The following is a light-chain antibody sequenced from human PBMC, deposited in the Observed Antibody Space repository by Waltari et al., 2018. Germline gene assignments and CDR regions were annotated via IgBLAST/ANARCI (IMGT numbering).Light chain of an antibody. CDR1: QSVNNK. Sequence: EIVMTPPPATLSVSPGERVTLSCRASQSVNNKLAWYQQKPGQAPRLLIYDASTRATGIPTSFSGSGSGTEFTITISSLQSEDFAVYYCQQYSDWPLTFGGGTKVEIK. CDR3: QQYSDWPLT. J-gene: IGKJ4*01. CDR2: DAS. V-gene: IGKV3-15*01.